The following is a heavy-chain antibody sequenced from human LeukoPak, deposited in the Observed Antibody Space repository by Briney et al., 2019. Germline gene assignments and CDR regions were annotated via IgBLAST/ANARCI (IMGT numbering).Heavy chain of an antibody. D-gene: IGHD6-13*01. CDR2: INHSGST. CDR1: GGSFSGYY. J-gene: IGHJ1*01. V-gene: IGHV4-34*01. CDR3: ARRYSSSWGSYFQH. Sequence: PSETLSLTCAVYGGSFSGYYWSWIRQPPGKGLEWIGEINHSGSTNYNPSLKSRVTISVDTSKNQFSLKLSSVTAADTAVYYCARRYSSSWGSYFQHWGQGTLVTVSS.